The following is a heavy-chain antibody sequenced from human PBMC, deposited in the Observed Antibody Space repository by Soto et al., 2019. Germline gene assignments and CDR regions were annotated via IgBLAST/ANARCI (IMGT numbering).Heavy chain of an antibody. V-gene: IGHV1-69*13. Sequence: EASVKVSCKASGGTFSSYAISWVRQAPGQGLEWMGGIIPIFGTANYAQKFQGRVTITADESTSTAYMELSSLRSEDTAVYYCARSGQQLVKGAFDIWGQGTMVTVSS. CDR2: IIPIFGTA. D-gene: IGHD6-13*01. CDR3: ARSGQQLVKGAFDI. J-gene: IGHJ3*02. CDR1: GGTFSSYA.